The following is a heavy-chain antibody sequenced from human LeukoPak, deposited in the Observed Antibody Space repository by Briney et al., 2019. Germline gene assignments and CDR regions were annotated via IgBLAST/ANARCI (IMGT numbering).Heavy chain of an antibody. CDR1: GYSISSGYY. CDR3: ARDIDGDWFDP. V-gene: IGHV4-38-2*02. J-gene: IGHJ5*02. Sequence: SETLSLTCTVSGYSISSGYYWGWIRQPPGKGLEFIGSIYHSGSTYYNPSLKSRVTISVDTSKNQVSLKLSSVTAADTAVYYCARDIDGDWFDPWGQGTLVTVSS. D-gene: IGHD3-16*02. CDR2: IYHSGST.